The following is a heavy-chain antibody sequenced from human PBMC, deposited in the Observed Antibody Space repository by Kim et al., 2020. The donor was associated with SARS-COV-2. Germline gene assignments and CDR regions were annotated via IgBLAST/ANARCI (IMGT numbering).Heavy chain of an antibody. D-gene: IGHD4-17*01. J-gene: IGHJ6*02. CDR3: ARGGYGDYGDYYYGMDV. Sequence: VKGRFTISRENAKNSLYLQMNSLRAGDTAVYYCARGGYGDYGDYYYGMDVWGQGTTVTVSS. V-gene: IGHV3-13*01.